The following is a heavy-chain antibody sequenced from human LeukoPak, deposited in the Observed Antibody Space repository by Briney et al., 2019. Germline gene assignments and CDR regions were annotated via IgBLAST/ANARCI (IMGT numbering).Heavy chain of an antibody. Sequence: PGGTLRLSCAASGFTFSNYGMSWVRQAPGKGLEWVSAIYSGINTHYADSVKGRFTISRDNSKNTLFLQMNSLRAEDTAVYYCARTVGYGAYNWFDPWGQGTLVTVSS. J-gene: IGHJ5*02. V-gene: IGHV3-23*05. D-gene: IGHD4-17*01. CDR1: GFTFSNYG. CDR2: IYSGINT. CDR3: ARTVGYGAYNWFDP.